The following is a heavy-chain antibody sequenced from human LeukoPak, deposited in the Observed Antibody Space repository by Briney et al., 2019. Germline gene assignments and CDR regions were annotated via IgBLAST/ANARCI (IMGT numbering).Heavy chain of an antibody. D-gene: IGHD3-10*01. V-gene: IGHV4-34*01. CDR1: AGSFSGYY. Sequence: SETLSLTCAVYAGSFSGYYWSWLRQPPGQGLEGSGEINHSGSTNYNPCPKSRVTISVDTSKNQFSLKLSSVTAADTAVYYCARRQSRYGSGRPTRGGWFDPWGQGTLVTVSS. CDR2: INHSGST. CDR3: ARRQSRYGSGRPTRGGWFDP. J-gene: IGHJ5*02.